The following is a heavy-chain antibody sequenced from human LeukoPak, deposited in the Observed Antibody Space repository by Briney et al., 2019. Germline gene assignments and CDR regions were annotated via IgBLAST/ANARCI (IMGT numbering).Heavy chain of an antibody. J-gene: IGHJ4*02. CDR2: ISAGSGST. Sequence: GGSLRLSCAASGFTFSNYAMTWVRQAPEKGLEWVSAISAGSGSTYYADSVKGRFTISRDNSRNTLYLQMNSLRAEDTAVYYCARVPNWNYDYWGQGTLVTVSS. CDR1: GFTFSNYA. CDR3: ARVPNWNYDY. D-gene: IGHD1-7*01. V-gene: IGHV3-23*01.